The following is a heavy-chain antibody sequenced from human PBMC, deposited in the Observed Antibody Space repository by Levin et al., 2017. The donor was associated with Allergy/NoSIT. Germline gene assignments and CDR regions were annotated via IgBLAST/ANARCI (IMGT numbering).Heavy chain of an antibody. CDR3: AKDRQDCSGGTCSNYDYYYGMDV. Sequence: PGESLKISCAASGLTFSSYAMHWVRQAPGKGLEWVAVISYDGYNKHYADSVKGRFTISRDNSKNTLYLQMSRLRAEDTAVYYCAKDRQDCSGGTCSNYDYYYGMDVWGQGTTVTVSS. CDR2: ISYDGYNK. V-gene: IGHV3-30-3*01. J-gene: IGHJ6*02. D-gene: IGHD2-15*01. CDR1: GLTFSSYA.